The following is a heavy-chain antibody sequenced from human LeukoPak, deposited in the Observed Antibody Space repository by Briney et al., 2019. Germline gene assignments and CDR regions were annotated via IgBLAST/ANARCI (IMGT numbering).Heavy chain of an antibody. J-gene: IGHJ4*02. CDR1: GYTLTELS. V-gene: IGHV1-24*01. D-gene: IGHD3-16*01. CDR2: FDPEDGET. Sequence: ASVKVSCKVSGYTLTELSMHWVRQAPGKGLEWMGGFDPEDGETIYAQKFQGRVTMTEDTSTDTAYMELSSLRSDDTAVYYCARAPDYVWGSYSVGSTNFDYWGQGTLVTVSS. CDR3: ARAPDYVWGSYSVGSTNFDY.